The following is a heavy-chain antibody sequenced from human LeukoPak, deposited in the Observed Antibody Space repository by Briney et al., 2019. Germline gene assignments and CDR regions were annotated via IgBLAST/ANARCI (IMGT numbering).Heavy chain of an antibody. CDR2: ISWNSGSI. Sequence: GGSLRLSCAASGFTFDDYAMDWVRQAPGKGLEWVSGISWNSGSIGYADSVKGRFTISRDNAKNSLYLQMNSLRAEDTALYYCAKDPRDILTGYFDYWGQGTLVTVSS. CDR3: AKDPRDILTGYFDY. CDR1: GFTFDDYA. J-gene: IGHJ4*02. D-gene: IGHD3-9*01. V-gene: IGHV3-9*01.